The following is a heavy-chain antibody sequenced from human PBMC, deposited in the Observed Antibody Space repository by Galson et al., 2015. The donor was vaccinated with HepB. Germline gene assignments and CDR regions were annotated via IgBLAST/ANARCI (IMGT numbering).Heavy chain of an antibody. Sequence: SLRLSCAASGFTLSSYWMHWVRQAPGKGLVWVSRINSDGSSTSYADSVKGRFAISRDNAKNTLYLQMNSLRAEDTAVYYCARVGNLAAAGTVLYGMDVWGQGTTVTVSS. J-gene: IGHJ6*02. CDR2: INSDGSST. V-gene: IGHV3-74*01. CDR1: GFTLSSYW. D-gene: IGHD6-13*01. CDR3: ARVGNLAAAGTVLYGMDV.